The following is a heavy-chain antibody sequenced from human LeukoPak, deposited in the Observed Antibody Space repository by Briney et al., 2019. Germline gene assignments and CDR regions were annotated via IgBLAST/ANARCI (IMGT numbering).Heavy chain of an antibody. CDR1: GGSISSYY. Sequence: SETLSLTCAVSGGSISSYYWSWIRQPPGKGLVWLGYIYYSGSTNYNSSLKSRVTISVDTSKNQFSLKMSSVTAADTAVYYCAREYSSSSYYMDVWGKETTVTVSS. CDR3: AREYSSSSYYMDV. CDR2: IYYSGST. D-gene: IGHD6-6*01. J-gene: IGHJ6*03. V-gene: IGHV4-59*01.